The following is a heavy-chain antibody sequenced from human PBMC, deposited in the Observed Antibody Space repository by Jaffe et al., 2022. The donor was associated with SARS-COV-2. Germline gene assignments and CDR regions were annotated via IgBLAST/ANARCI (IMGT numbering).Heavy chain of an antibody. CDR3: VRDRAYCSGDSCYSVFDY. D-gene: IGHD2-15*01. CDR2: IGPDGSEK. CDR1: GFTFSSSW. J-gene: IGHJ4*02. V-gene: IGHV3-7*01. Sequence: EVHLVESGGGLVQPGGSLRLSCAASGFTFSSSWMNWVRQAPGKGLEWVANIGPDGSEKNYVGSVKGRFTVSRDNAKNSLYLQMKSLRAEDTAVYYCVRDRAYCSGDSCYSVFDYWGQGTLVTVSS.